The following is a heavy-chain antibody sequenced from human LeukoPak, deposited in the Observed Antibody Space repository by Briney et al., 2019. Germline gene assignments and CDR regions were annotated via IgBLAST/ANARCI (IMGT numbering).Heavy chain of an antibody. Sequence: GGSLRLSCAASGFTFSSYDMSWVRQAPGKGLEWVSAISGSGGSTYYADSVKGRFTISRDNSKNTLYLQMNSLRAEDTAVYYCARMPGGYCSGGSCYGHERAFDIWGQGTMVTVSS. V-gene: IGHV3-23*01. D-gene: IGHD2-15*01. J-gene: IGHJ3*02. CDR3: ARMPGGYCSGGSCYGHERAFDI. CDR1: GFTFSSYD. CDR2: ISGSGGST.